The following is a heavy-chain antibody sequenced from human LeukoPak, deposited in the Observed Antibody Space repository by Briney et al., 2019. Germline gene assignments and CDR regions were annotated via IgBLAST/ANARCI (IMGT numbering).Heavy chain of an antibody. CDR1: GGSISRYY. Sequence: SETLSLTCSVSGGSISRYYWSWIRQPPGKGLEWIGYIFYTGSTNYNPSLKSRVTMSLDTSKNQVSLKLTSVTAADTAVYLCARGAYSSLPEGPYFYYMDVWGKGTTVTVSS. D-gene: IGHD1-26*01. J-gene: IGHJ6*03. CDR3: ARGAYSSLPEGPYFYYMDV. V-gene: IGHV4-59*01. CDR2: IFYTGST.